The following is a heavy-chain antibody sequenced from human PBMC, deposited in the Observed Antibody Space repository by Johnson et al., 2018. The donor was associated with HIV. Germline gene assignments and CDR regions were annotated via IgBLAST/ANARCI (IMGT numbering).Heavy chain of an antibody. Sequence: VQLVESGGGLVQPGGSLRLSCGASGFTFSNYWVQWVRQAPGKGLVWVSRINGDGSSTSYADSVKGRFTISRDNAKNTLYLQMNSLRAEDTAVYYCARDQSSRQAFDIWGQGTMVTVSS. CDR1: GFTFSNYW. CDR2: INGDGSST. CDR3: ARDQSSRQAFDI. D-gene: IGHD6-6*01. J-gene: IGHJ3*02. V-gene: IGHV3-74*01.